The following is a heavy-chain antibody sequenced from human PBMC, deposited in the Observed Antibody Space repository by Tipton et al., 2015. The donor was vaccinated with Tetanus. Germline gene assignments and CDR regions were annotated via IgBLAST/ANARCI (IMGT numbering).Heavy chain of an antibody. CDR2: ISYSGST. CDR3: ARANYNFPKKGPFDS. Sequence: TLSLTCEVSGGSSSSFYWSWIRQPPGKGLEWLAYISYSGSTNSNYALKSRITISRDTSKNQISLKLTSVTAADTAVYYCARANYNFPKKGPFDSWGQGTLVIVSS. V-gene: IGHV4-59*07. D-gene: IGHD3-3*01. J-gene: IGHJ4*02. CDR1: GGSSSSFY.